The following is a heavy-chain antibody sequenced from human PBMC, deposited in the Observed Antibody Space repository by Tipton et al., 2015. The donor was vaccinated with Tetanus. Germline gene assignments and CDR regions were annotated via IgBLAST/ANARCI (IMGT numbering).Heavy chain of an antibody. CDR3: ARVWVPGGGGGGGYLDP. Sequence: SLRLSCRASGFVFSAFEMKWVRHVPGKGLEWVSHIGTDDDTIYYAASVKGRFTISRDRGKISVSLQLDNRRVGGTVVYYCARVWVPGGGGGGGYLDPWGPGTLVTVSS. D-gene: IGHD3-16*01. J-gene: IGHJ5*02. CDR2: IGTDDDTI. V-gene: IGHV3-48*03. CDR1: GFVFSAFE.